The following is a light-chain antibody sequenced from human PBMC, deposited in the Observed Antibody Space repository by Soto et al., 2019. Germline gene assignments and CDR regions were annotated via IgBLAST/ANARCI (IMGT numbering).Light chain of an antibody. CDR3: QQYKDWPTT. J-gene: IGKJ1*01. Sequence: ETVMTQSPATLSVSPGESATLSCRAGQSVSNNLAWYQQKPGQAPRLLIYGASSRATGIPATFSGSGSETQFTLTISSLQSEDFGVYFCQQYKDWPTTFGQGTKVDIK. CDR2: GAS. CDR1: QSVSNN. V-gene: IGKV3-15*01.